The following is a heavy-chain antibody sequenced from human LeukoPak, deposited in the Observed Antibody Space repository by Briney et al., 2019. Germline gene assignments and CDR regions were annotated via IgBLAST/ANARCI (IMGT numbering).Heavy chain of an antibody. V-gene: IGHV4-59*01. CDR1: GGSISSYY. J-gene: IGHJ5*02. CDR3: ARKSAARVNWFDP. Sequence: SETLSLTCTVSGGSISSYYWSWIRQPPGKGLEWIGYIYYSGSTNYNPSLKSRVTISVDTSKNQFSLKLSSVTAADTAVYYCARKSAARVNWFDPWGQGTLVTVSS. CDR2: IYYSGST. D-gene: IGHD6-6*01.